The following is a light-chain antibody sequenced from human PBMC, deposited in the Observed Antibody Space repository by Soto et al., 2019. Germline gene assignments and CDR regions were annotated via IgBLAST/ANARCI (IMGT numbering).Light chain of an antibody. CDR3: QPYMSSVT. J-gene: IGKJ1*01. Sequence: EIVLTQSPGSLSLSPGQRATLSCRASQRVDTTFFVWYQKKPCQAPTLLIYGASKRASGIPDRFSGSGSGTDFTLIISRLKHENFAVYYCQPYMSSVTFGQGTKAEIK. CDR1: QRVDTTF. CDR2: GAS. V-gene: IGKV3-20*01.